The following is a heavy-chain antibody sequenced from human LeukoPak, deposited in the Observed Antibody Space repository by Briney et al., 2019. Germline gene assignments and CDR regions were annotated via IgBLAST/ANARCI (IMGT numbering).Heavy chain of an antibody. J-gene: IGHJ6*03. CDR2: INWNGVST. V-gene: IGHV3-20*04. CDR1: GFTFDDYG. Sequence: GGSLRLTCAASGFTFDDYGMSWVRQAPGKGLEWVSGINWNGVSTSYVDSVKGRFTISRDNAKNSLYLQMNSLRAEDTALYYCARALSNYVDYHYYYYMDVWGKGTTVTVSS. D-gene: IGHD4-11*01. CDR3: ARALSNYVDYHYYYYMDV.